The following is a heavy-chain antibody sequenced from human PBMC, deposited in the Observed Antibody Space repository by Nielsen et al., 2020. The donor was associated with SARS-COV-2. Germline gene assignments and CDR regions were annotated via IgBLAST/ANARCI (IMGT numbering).Heavy chain of an antibody. D-gene: IGHD3-3*01. CDR3: ARTFSTYDFWSGYPYRYYYYMDV. V-gene: IGHV4-59*08. J-gene: IGHJ6*03. Sequence: WIRQPPGKGLEWIGYIYYSGSTNYNPSLKSRVTISLDTSKNQFSLKLSSVTAADTAVYYCARTFSTYDFWSGYPYRYYYYMDVWGKGTTVTVSS. CDR2: IYYSGST.